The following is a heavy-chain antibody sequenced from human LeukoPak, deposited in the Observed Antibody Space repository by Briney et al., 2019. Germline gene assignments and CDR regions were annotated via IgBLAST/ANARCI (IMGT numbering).Heavy chain of an antibody. CDR1: GFTFSSHA. J-gene: IGHJ4*02. V-gene: IGHV3-23*01. CDR2: IRGDGATI. CDR3: ARDQFGDYFRGADY. D-gene: IGHD3-22*01. Sequence: GGSLRLSCAASGFTFSSHAMTWVRQAPGRGLEWVSAIRGDGATIFYADSVKGRITVSRDNSKNTLYLQMNNLRAEDTAVYYCARDQFGDYFRGADYWGQGTLVTVSS.